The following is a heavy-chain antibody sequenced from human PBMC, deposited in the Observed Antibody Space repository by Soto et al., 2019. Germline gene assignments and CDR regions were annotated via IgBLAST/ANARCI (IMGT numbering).Heavy chain of an antibody. J-gene: IGHJ5*02. Sequence: GGSLRLSCAASGFTFDDYGMSWVRQAPGKGLEWVSGINWNGGSTGYADSVKGRFTISRDNAKNSLYLQMNSLRAEDTALYHCARDGGSGSFNWFDPWGQGTLVTVSS. CDR2: INWNGGST. D-gene: IGHD3-10*01. CDR1: GFTFDDYG. CDR3: ARDGGSGSFNWFDP. V-gene: IGHV3-20*01.